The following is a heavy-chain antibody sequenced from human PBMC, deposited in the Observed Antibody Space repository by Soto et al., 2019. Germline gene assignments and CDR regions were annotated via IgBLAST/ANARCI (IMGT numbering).Heavy chain of an antibody. CDR1: GYTFTSYY. CDR3: AGGGYYDSSGSYSLGYYFAY. J-gene: IGHJ4*02. CDR2: INPSGGST. D-gene: IGHD3-22*01. V-gene: IGHV1-46*01. Sequence: ASVKVSCKASGYTFTSYYMHWVRQAPGQGLEWMGIINPSGGSTSYAQKFQGRVTMTRDTSTSTVYMELSSLRSEDTAVYYCAGGGYYDSSGSYSLGYYFAYGGRDPWSPSPQ.